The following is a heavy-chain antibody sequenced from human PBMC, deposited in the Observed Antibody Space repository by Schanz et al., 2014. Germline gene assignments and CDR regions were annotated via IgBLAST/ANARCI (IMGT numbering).Heavy chain of an antibody. CDR3: ARRDNYLSAFDI. Sequence: QLQLQESGPGLVKPSETLSLTCTVSGASISGSSDYWGWIRQSPGKGLEWIGNIYYTGTTYYNPSHKSRVSIAVDTPKTHLSLNLPSLTAADTAVFYCARRDNYLSAFDIWGQGTMVTVSS. D-gene: IGHD4-4*01. CDR2: IYYTGTT. J-gene: IGHJ3*02. CDR1: GASISGSSDY. V-gene: IGHV4-39*01.